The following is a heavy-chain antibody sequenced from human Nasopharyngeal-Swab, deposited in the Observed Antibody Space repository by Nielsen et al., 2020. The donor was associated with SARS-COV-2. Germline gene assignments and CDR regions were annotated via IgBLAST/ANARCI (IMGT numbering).Heavy chain of an antibody. Sequence: GESLKISCAASGFTVSSNYMSWVRQAPGTGLESVSVIDSGGSTYYADSVKGRFTISRDNSKNTLYLQMNSLRAEDTAVYYCARDLRSYFDYWGQGTLVTVSS. D-gene: IGHD3-10*01. CDR3: ARDLRSYFDY. CDR1: GFTVSSNY. J-gene: IGHJ4*02. CDR2: IDSGGST. V-gene: IGHV3-53*01.